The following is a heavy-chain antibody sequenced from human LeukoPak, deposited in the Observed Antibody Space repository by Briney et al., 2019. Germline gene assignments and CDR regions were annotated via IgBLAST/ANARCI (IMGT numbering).Heavy chain of an antibody. J-gene: IGHJ6*02. CDR1: DGSISSYF. V-gene: IGHV4-4*07. CDR3: ARSSSGSWSYGMDI. CDR2: IFPRGST. Sequence: SETLSLTCTVSDGSISSYFWSWIRQPAGEGLEWIGRIFPRGSTNHNPSLQSRVAMSIDTSKNQFSLKLSSVTAADTGVYYCARSSSGSWSYGMDIWGQRATGTVSS. D-gene: IGHD6-13*01.